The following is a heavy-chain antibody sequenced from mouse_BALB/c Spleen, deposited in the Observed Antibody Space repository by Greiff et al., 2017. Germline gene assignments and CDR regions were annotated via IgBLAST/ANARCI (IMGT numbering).Heavy chain of an antibody. Sequence: VKLVESGPGLVAPSQSLSITCTVSGFSLTGYGVNRVRQPPGKGLEWLGMIWGDGSTDYNSALKSRLSISKDNSKSQVFLKMNSLQTDDTARYYCARDQDYGNYEFAYWGQGTLVTVSA. J-gene: IGHJ3*01. CDR3: ARDQDYGNYEFAY. CDR2: IWGDGST. V-gene: IGHV2-6-7*01. D-gene: IGHD2-1*01. CDR1: GFSLTGYG.